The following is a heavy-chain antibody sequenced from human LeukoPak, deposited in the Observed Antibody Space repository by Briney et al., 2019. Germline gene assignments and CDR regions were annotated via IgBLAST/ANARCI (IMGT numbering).Heavy chain of an antibody. V-gene: IGHV3-11*01. CDR2: ISSSGSTI. CDR3: ARVVYCSGGSCQIFAFDI. Sequence: PGGSLRLSCAASGFTFSDHYMTWIRQAPGKGLEWLSYISSSGSTIFYADSVKGRFSISRDNAKNSLYLQMNSLRAEDTAVYYCARVVYCSGGSCQIFAFDIWGQGTMVTVSS. J-gene: IGHJ3*02. CDR1: GFTFSDHY. D-gene: IGHD2-15*01.